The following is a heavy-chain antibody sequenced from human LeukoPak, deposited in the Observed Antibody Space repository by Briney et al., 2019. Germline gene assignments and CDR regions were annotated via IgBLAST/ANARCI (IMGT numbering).Heavy chain of an antibody. CDR3: ARGGSTVRSDAFDI. D-gene: IGHD4-17*01. CDR2: INSDGSST. J-gene: IGHJ3*02. Sequence: GGSLRLSCAASGFTFSYYSLNWVRQSPGKGLVWVSRINSDGSSTSYADSVKGRFTISRDNAKNTLYLQMNSLRAGDTAVYYCARGGSTVRSDAFDIWGQGTMVTVSS. V-gene: IGHV3-74*01. CDR1: GFTFSYYS.